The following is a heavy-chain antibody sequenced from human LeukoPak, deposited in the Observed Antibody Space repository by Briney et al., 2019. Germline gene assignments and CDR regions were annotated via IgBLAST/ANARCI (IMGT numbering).Heavy chain of an antibody. V-gene: IGHV1-69*13. CDR3: ATRTDCGGDCSTYYYYGMDV. Sequence: SVTVSCKASGGTFSSYAISWVRQAPGQGLEWMGGIIPIFGTANYAQKFQGRVTITADESTSTAYMELSSLRSEDTAVYYCATRTDCGGDCSTYYYYGMDVWGQGTTVTVSS. CDR2: IIPIFGTA. D-gene: IGHD2-21*02. J-gene: IGHJ6*02. CDR1: GGTFSSYA.